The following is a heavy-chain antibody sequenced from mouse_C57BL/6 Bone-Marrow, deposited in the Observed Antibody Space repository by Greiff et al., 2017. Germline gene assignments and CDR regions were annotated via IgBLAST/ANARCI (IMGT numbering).Heavy chain of an antibody. D-gene: IGHD1-1*01. V-gene: IGHV1-59*01. J-gene: IGHJ4*01. CDR2: IDPSDSYT. Sequence: QVQLQQPGAELVRPGTSVKLSCKASGYTFTSYWMHWVKQRPGQGLEWIGVIDPSDSYTNYNQKFKGKATLTVDTSSSTAYMQLSSLISEDSAVYYCARWDYYGSSSYYAMDYWGQGTSVTVSS. CDR1: GYTFTSYW. CDR3: ARWDYYGSSSYYAMDY.